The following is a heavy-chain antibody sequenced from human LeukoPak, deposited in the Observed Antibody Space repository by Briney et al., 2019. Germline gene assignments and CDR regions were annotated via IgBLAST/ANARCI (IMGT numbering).Heavy chain of an antibody. D-gene: IGHD4-23*01. J-gene: IGHJ4*02. CDR1: GFTFSSYS. Sequence: PGGSLRLSCAASGFTFSSYSMNWVRQAPGKGLEWVSSISSSSSYIYYADSVKGRFTISRGNAKNSLYLQMNSLRAEDTAVYYCARGRPHGNDYWGQGTLVTVSS. V-gene: IGHV3-21*01. CDR3: ARGRPHGNDY. CDR2: ISSSSSYI.